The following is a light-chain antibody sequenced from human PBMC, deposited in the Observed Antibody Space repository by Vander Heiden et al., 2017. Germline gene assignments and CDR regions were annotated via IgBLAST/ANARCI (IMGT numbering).Light chain of an antibody. Sequence: EIVLTQSPGTLSLSPGERATLSCRASQSVTSNYLAWYQQKPVQSPRLLIYRASTRATGIPDRFSGSGSGTYFSLTISRLEPEDFAVYYCQQYGSSPTWTFGQGTKVEIK. CDR3: QQYGSSPTWT. V-gene: IGKV3-20*01. CDR2: RAS. J-gene: IGKJ1*01. CDR1: QSVTSNY.